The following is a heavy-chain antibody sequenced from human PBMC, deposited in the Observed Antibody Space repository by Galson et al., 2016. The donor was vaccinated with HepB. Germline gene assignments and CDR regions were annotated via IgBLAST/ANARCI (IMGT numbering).Heavy chain of an antibody. V-gene: IGHV3-23*01. D-gene: IGHD2-2*02. CDR1: GFTFRSTV. CDR2: ISGSGGST. J-gene: IGHJ6*03. Sequence: SLRLSCAASGFTFRSTVINWVRQAPGKGLEWVTGISGSGGSTYYADSVRGRFTISRDNSKDTLYLQMNSLRAEDTAVYYCARGGCSSTSCYRGRYYYYYYMDVWGKGTTVTVS. CDR3: ARGGCSSTSCYRGRYYYYYYMDV.